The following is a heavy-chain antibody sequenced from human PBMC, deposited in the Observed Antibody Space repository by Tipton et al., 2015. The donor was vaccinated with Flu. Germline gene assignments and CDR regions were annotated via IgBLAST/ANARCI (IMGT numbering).Heavy chain of an antibody. CDR2: IIPIFGA. J-gene: IGHJ6*02. CDR1: GGTFRSYG. Sequence: QLVQSGPEVKNPGSSVKVSCKASGGTFRSYGIYWVRQAPGQGLKWMGRIIPIFGANYAQDFKGRVTITADESTNTAYMELSSLCSEDTAVYYCARPVDRGGVNYGLDVWGQGTAVTVSS. D-gene: IGHD3-10*01. V-gene: IGHV1-69*18. CDR3: ARPVDRGGVNYGLDV.